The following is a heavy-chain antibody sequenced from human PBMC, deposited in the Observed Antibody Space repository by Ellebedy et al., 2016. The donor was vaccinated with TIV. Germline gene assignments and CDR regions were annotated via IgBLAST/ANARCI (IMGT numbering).Heavy chain of an antibody. D-gene: IGHD5-24*01. CDR3: VADRRDIEMAT. CDR2: VNSGGIDS. V-gene: IGHV3-74*01. Sequence: GESLKISCEASRLNFARNWIHWVRQAPGKGLVWVSRVNSGGIDSNYADSVKGRFIISRDTDKDTVFLQINSLRVEDTAMYYFVADRRDIEMATWGHGTLVTVSS. CDR1: RLNFARNW. J-gene: IGHJ4*01.